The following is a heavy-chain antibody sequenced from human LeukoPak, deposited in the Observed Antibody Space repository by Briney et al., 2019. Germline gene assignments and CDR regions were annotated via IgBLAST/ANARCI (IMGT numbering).Heavy chain of an antibody. V-gene: IGHV3-21*01. CDR1: GFTFSSYT. J-gene: IGHJ4*02. D-gene: IGHD3-10*01. CDR3: ARDLQGGAGDY. Sequence: GGSLRLSCAASGFTFSSYTMNWVRQAPGKGLEWVSSISSSSSYIYYADSVKGRLTISRDNAKNSLYLQMNSLRAEDTAVYYCARDLQGGAGDYWGQGTLVTVSS. CDR2: ISSSSSYI.